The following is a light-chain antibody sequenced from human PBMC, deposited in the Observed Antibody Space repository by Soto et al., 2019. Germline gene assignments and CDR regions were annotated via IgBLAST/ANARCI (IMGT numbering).Light chain of an antibody. CDR1: SSDVGGYGH. CDR2: GVT. V-gene: IGLV2-8*01. Sequence: QSALTQPPSASGSPGQSVTISCTGTSSDVGGYGHVSWYQQRPGKAPKLMIYGVTQRPSGVPDRFSGSKSGNTASLTVSGLQAEDEADYYCSSYAGNTNVIFGGGTKVTVL. J-gene: IGLJ2*01. CDR3: SSYAGNTNVI.